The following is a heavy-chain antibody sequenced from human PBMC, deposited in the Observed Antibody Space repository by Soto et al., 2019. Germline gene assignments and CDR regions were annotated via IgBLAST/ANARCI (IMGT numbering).Heavy chain of an antibody. CDR3: AKGTYGGNSDGWFDP. Sequence: GGSLRLSCAASGFTFDDYAMHWVRQAPGKGLEWVSGISWNSGSIGYADSVKGRFTISRDNAKNSLYLQMNSLRAEDTALYYCAKGTYGGNSDGWFDPWGQGTLVTVSS. D-gene: IGHD4-17*01. CDR1: GFTFDDYA. V-gene: IGHV3-9*01. J-gene: IGHJ5*02. CDR2: ISWNSGSI.